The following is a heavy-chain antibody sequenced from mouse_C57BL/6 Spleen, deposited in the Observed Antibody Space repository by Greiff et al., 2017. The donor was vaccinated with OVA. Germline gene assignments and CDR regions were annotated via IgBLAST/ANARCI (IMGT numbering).Heavy chain of an antibody. V-gene: IGHV1-64*01. CDR3: ASPITTVVPSYAMDY. J-gene: IGHJ4*01. CDR1: GYTFTSYW. CDR2: IHPNSGST. D-gene: IGHD1-1*01. Sequence: QVQLQQPGAELVKPGASVKLSCKASGYTFTSYWMHWVKQRPGQGLEWIGMIHPNSGSTNYNEKFKSKATLTVDKSSSTAYMQLSSLTSEDSAVEYWASPITTVVPSYAMDYWGQGTSVTVSS.